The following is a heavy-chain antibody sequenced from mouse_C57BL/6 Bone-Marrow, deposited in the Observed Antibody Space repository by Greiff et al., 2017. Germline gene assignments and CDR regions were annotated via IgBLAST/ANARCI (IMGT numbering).Heavy chain of an antibody. CDR2: IDPENGDT. D-gene: IGHD2-12*01. V-gene: IGHV14-4*01. CDR1: GFNIKDDY. Sequence: EVQLQQSGAELVRPGASVKLSCTASGFNIKDDYMHWVKQRPEQGLEWIGWIDPENGDTEYASKFQGKATITADTSSTTADLQLSSLTSEDTAVYYCTPYYSLDYWGQGTTLTVSS. J-gene: IGHJ2*01. CDR3: TPYYSLDY.